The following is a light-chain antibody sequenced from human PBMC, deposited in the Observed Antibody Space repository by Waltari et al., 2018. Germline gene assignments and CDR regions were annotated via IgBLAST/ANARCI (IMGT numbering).Light chain of an antibody. CDR1: KLGDKY. CDR3: QVWDSSNGV. J-gene: IGLJ2*01. V-gene: IGLV3-1*01. Sequence: SYDLSQPPSMSVSPGQTARFTCSGDKLGDKYACWYQQKAGQSPVLVIYQDNKRPSGIPERFSGSNSGSTATLTISGTQTADEAVYYCQVWDSSNGVFGGGTKLIVL. CDR2: QDN.